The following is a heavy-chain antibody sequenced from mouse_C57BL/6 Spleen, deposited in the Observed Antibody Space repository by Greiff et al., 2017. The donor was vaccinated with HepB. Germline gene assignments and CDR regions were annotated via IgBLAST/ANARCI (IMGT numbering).Heavy chain of an antibody. D-gene: IGHD5-1*01. J-gene: IGHJ1*03. V-gene: IGHV5-17*01. Sequence: DVMLVESGGGLVKPGGSLKLSCAASGFTFSDYGMHWVRQAPEKGLEWVAYISSGSSTIYYADTVKGRFTISRDNAKNTLFLQMTSLRSEGTAMYYCARGDLRYFDVWGTGTTVTVSS. CDR3: ARGDLRYFDV. CDR1: GFTFSDYG. CDR2: ISSGSSTI.